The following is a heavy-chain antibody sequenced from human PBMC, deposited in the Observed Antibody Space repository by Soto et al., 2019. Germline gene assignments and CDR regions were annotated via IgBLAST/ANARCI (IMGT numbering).Heavy chain of an antibody. CDR2: VNHSGST. CDR3: GTCSSGVCNWIDP. Sequence: QVQIQQWGAGMLKPSETLSLTCAVAGESSGGYYWSWIRQPPGKGLEWIGEVNHSGSTKYNPSLKSRVNMSADMSKNQCSLKLTSVTAADTAIYYCGTCSSGVCNWIDPWGHGTLVTVSS. D-gene: IGHD2-15*01. V-gene: IGHV4-34*01. J-gene: IGHJ5*02. CDR1: GESSGGYY.